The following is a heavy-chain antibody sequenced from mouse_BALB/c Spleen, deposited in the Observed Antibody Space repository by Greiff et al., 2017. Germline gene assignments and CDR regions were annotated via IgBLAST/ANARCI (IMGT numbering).Heavy chain of an antibody. CDR3: ARSGFYDGYYGGSMDY. CDR2: INPYNDGT. Sequence: VQLQQSGPELVKPGASVKMSCKASGYTFTSYVMHWVKQKPGQGLEWIGYINPYNDGTKYNEKFKGKATLTSDKSSSTAYMELSSLTSEDSAVYYCARSGFYDGYYGGSMDYWGQGTSVTVSS. J-gene: IGHJ4*01. D-gene: IGHD2-3*01. V-gene: IGHV1-14*01. CDR1: GYTFTSYV.